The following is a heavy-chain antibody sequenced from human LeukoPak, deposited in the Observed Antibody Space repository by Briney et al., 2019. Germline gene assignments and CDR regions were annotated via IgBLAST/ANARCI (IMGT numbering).Heavy chain of an antibody. CDR1: GFSFSRYP. D-gene: IGHD4-11*01. J-gene: IGHJ5*02. V-gene: IGHV3-23*01. Sequence: TGGSLRLSCAASGFSFSRYPMGWVRQAPGKGLEWVSGISAGGDGTYHADPVKGRFTISRDNSKNTLYLQMNSLRAEDTAVYYCARFGRDYTPNWFDPWGQGTLVTVSS. CDR3: ARFGRDYTPNWFDP. CDR2: ISAGGDGT.